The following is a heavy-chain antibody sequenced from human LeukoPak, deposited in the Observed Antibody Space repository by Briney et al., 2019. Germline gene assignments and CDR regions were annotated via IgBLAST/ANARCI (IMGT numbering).Heavy chain of an antibody. CDR1: GYTFTSYG. J-gene: IGHJ5*02. CDR2: INPNSGGT. D-gene: IGHD6-13*01. V-gene: IGHV1-2*02. CDR3: ARDGPSQYSSSWYYWFDP. Sequence: ASVKVSCKASGYTFTSYGISWVRQAPGQGLEWMGWINPNSGGTNYAQKFQGRVTMTRDTSISTAYMELSRLRSDDTAVYYCARDGPSQYSSSWYYWFDPWGQGTLVTVSS.